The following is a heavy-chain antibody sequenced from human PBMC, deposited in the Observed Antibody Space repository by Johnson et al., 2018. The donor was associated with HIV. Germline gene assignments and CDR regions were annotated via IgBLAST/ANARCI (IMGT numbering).Heavy chain of an antibody. V-gene: IGHV3-66*03. D-gene: IGHD2-21*02. CDR2: IYSGGST. CDR1: GFTVSSNY. Sequence: VQLVESGGGLIQPGGSLRLSCAASGFTVSSNYMSWVRQAPGKGLEWVSVIYSGGSTYYADSVKGRFTLSRDNSKNTLYLQMNSLRAEDTAVYYCARDSAYCGGDCHDAFDIWGQGTMVTVSS. CDR3: ARDSAYCGGDCHDAFDI. J-gene: IGHJ3*02.